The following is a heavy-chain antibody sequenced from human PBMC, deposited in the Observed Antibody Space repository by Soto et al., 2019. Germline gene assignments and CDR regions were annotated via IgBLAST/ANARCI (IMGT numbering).Heavy chain of an antibody. D-gene: IGHD3-10*01. CDR1: GFTFTSSA. J-gene: IGHJ6*02. CDR2: IVVGSGNT. CDR3: AAGTPGFALGYYGMDV. Sequence: GASVKVSCKASGFTFTSSAVQWVRQARGQRLEWIGWIVVGSGNTNYAQKFQERVTITRDMSTSTAYMELSSLRSEDTAVYYCAAGTPGFALGYYGMDVWGQGTTVTVSS. V-gene: IGHV1-58*01.